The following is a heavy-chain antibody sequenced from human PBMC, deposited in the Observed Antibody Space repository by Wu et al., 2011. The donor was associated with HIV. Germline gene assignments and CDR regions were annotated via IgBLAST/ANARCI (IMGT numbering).Heavy chain of an antibody. D-gene: IGHD1-26*01. J-gene: IGHJ4*02. CDR3: ARGLGGSYFRFFGY. CDR2: ISAYNGDT. V-gene: IGHV1-18*01. Sequence: VKKPGASVKVSCKASGYSFITYGISWVRQAPGQGLEWMGWISAYNGDTNYAQKLQGRVTMTTDTSTRTAYMELRSLRSDDTAIYYCARGLGGSYFRFFGYWGQGTLVTVSS. CDR1: GYSFITYG.